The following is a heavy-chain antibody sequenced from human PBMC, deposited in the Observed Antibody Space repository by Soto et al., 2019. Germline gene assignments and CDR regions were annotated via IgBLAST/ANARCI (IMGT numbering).Heavy chain of an antibody. CDR1: GGSFSGYY. V-gene: IGHV4-34*01. CDR2: INHSGST. D-gene: IGHD5-18*01. J-gene: IGHJ6*02. CDR3: ARDRLMATAGTARHYFGLDV. Sequence: PSETLSLTCAVYGGSFSGYYWSWIRQPPGKGLEWIGEINHSGSTNYNPPLKSRVTISVDTSKNQFSLKLSSVTAADTAVYYCARDRLMATAGTARHYFGLDVWGQGTTVTVSS.